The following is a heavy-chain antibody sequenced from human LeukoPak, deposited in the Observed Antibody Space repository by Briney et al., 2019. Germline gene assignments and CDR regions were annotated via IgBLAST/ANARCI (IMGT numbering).Heavy chain of an antibody. D-gene: IGHD3-10*01. J-gene: IGHJ3*02. CDR2: IIPIFGTA. CDR1: GGTFSSYA. CDR3: ARIARGVVGYAFDI. V-gene: IGHV1-69*13. Sequence: GASVKVSCKASGGTFSSYAISWVRQAPGQGLEWMGGIIPIFGTANYAQKFQGRVTITADESTSTAYMELRSLRSDDTAVYYCARIARGVVGYAFDIWGQGTMVTVSS.